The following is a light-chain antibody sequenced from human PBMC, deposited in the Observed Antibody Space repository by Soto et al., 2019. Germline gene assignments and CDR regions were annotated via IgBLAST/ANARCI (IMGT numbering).Light chain of an antibody. CDR3: AAWYDSLNGPV. CDR2: SNN. V-gene: IGLV1-44*01. Sequence: QSVLTQPPSASGTPGQRVTISCSGRSSNIGSNTVNWYQQLPGTAPKLLIYSNNQRPSGVPDRFSGSKSGTSASLAISGLQSEDEADYYCAAWYDSLNGPVFGGGTKVTVL. CDR1: SSNIGSNT. J-gene: IGLJ2*01.